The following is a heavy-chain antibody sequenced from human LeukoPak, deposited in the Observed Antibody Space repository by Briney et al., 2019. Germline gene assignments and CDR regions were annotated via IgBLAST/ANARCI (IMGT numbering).Heavy chain of an antibody. J-gene: IGHJ4*02. CDR2: ISYDGKKD. CDR1: GFSFNNYA. CDR3: AKASSSWYYFDY. D-gene: IGHD6-13*01. V-gene: IGHV3-30*04. Sequence: GGSLRLSCAASGFSFNNYAMHWVRQAPGKGLEWVAVISYDGKKDYYVDSVKGRFTISRDNSKSTLHLQMNSLRPEDMAVYYCAKASSSWYYFDYWGQGTLVTVSS.